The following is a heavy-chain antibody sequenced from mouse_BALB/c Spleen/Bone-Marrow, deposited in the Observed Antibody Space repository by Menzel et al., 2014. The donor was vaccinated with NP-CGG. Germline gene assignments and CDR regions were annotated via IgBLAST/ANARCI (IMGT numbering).Heavy chain of an antibody. CDR3: ARSLLRADY. V-gene: IGHV1-14*01. CDR2: INPYNDGT. Sequence: EVKLQESGPELVKPGASVKMSCKASGYTFTRYVMHWVKQKPGQGLEWIGYINPYNDGTKYNEKFKGKATLTSDKSSSTAYMELSSLTSEDSAVYYCARSLLRADYWGQGTSVTVSS. CDR1: GYTFTRYV. D-gene: IGHD1-1*01. J-gene: IGHJ4*01.